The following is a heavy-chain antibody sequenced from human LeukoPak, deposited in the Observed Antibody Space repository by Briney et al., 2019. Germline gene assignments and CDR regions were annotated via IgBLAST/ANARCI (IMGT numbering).Heavy chain of an antibody. D-gene: IGHD3-16*01. J-gene: IGHJ4*02. Sequence: PGGSLRLSCAASGFTLSSYWMNWVRQAPGKGLEWVANIKQGGSEKYYVDSVKGRFTISRDNAKNSLYLQMNSLRAEDTAVYYCARAKFGDFDFWGQGTLVTVSS. CDR1: GFTLSSYW. V-gene: IGHV3-7*05. CDR3: ARAKFGDFDF. CDR2: IKQGGSEK.